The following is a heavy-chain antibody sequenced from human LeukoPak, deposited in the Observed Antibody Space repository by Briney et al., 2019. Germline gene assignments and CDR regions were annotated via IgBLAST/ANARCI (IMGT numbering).Heavy chain of an antibody. D-gene: IGHD4-17*01. Sequence: PSETLSLTCTVSGGSISSGNYYRSWIRQPPGKGLEWIGYIYYSGSTYYNPSLKSRVTISVDTSKNQFSLKLSSVTAADTAVYYCARLRRTYGDLDYWGQGTLVTVSS. CDR3: ARLRRTYGDLDY. CDR2: IYYSGST. J-gene: IGHJ4*02. CDR1: GGSISSGNYY. V-gene: IGHV4-30-4*01.